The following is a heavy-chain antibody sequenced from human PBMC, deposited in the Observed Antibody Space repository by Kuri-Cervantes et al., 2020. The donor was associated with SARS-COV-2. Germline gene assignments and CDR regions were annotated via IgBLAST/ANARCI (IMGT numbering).Heavy chain of an antibody. J-gene: IGHJ3*02. Sequence: SVKVSCKASGYTFTGYYMHWVRQAPGQAPEWMGWITPFNGNTKYAQKFQDRVTITRDRSMNTAYMELSSLRSEDTAMYYCARSGPGAISREDGALDIWGQGTTVTVSS. CDR1: GYTFTGYY. V-gene: IGHV1-45*02. CDR3: ARSGPGAISREDGALDI. CDR2: ITPFNGNT. D-gene: IGHD4/OR15-4a*01.